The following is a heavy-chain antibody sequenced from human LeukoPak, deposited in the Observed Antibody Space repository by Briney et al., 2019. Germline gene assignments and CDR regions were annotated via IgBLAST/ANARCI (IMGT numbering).Heavy chain of an antibody. D-gene: IGHD5/OR15-5a*01. J-gene: IGHJ4*02. CDR1: GGSISSGGYY. Sequence: SETLSLTCTVSGGSISSGGYYWSWLRQHPGKGLEWIGYIYYSGSTYYNPSLKSRITISVYTTKNQFYLKLSSVTAADTAVYYCARVNILSTREPPDYWGQGTLVTVSS. CDR2: IYYSGST. CDR3: ARVNILSTREPPDY. V-gene: IGHV4-31*03.